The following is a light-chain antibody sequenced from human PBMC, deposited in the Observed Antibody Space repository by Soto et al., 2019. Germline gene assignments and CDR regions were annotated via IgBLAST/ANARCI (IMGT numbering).Light chain of an antibody. Sequence: IQLTQSPSSLSAFVGDRVTITCRASQGISSYLAWYQQKPGKAPKLLIYAASTLQSGVPSRFSGSGSGTDFTFTISSLQPEDFATYYCQQLNSYPRTFGPGTKVDIK. CDR3: QQLNSYPRT. CDR1: QGISSY. V-gene: IGKV1-9*01. J-gene: IGKJ3*01. CDR2: AAS.